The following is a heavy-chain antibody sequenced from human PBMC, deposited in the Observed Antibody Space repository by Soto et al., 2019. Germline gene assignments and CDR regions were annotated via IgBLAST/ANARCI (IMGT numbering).Heavy chain of an antibody. D-gene: IGHD1-1*01. CDR1: GFNFDNYY. V-gene: IGHV3-7*01. Sequence: PGGSLRLSCAASGFNFDNYYMAWVRQAPGKGLEWVDNIDKDGSYSNYVDSLKGRVTISRDNAKNSLYLKMNNLRAEDSGVYFCARATTGILDXWGQGTLGNVSS. CDR2: IDKDGSYS. J-gene: IGHJ4*02. CDR3: ARATTGILDX.